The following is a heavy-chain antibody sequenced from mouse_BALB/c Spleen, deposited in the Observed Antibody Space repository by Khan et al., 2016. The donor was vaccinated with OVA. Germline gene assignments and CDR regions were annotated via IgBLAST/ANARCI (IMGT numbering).Heavy chain of an antibody. CDR3: ARRGYEYGRGALFAY. J-gene: IGHJ3*01. CDR1: GFSLNNYS. D-gene: IGHD2-4*01. CDR2: IWSAGST. V-gene: IGHV2-2*02. Sequence: QVQLKQSGPGLVQPSQSLSITCTVSGFSLNNYSVHWVRQSPGKGLEWLGVIWSAGSTDYNAAFISRLTICKDNSRSQVFFKMNSLQPNDTAIYNWARRGYEYGRGALFAYWGQGTPVTVSA.